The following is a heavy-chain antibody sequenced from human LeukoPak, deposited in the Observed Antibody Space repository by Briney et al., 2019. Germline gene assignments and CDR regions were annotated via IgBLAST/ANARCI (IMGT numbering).Heavy chain of an antibody. D-gene: IGHD3-22*01. CDR2: ISAYNGNT. Sequence: ASVKVSCKASGYTFTSYGISWVRQAPGQGLEWMGWISAYNGNTSYAQKLQGRVTMTTDTSTSTAYIELRSLRSDDTAVYYCARGRSGYPPYYFDYWGQGTLVTVSS. V-gene: IGHV1-18*01. J-gene: IGHJ4*02. CDR1: GYTFTSYG. CDR3: ARGRSGYPPYYFDY.